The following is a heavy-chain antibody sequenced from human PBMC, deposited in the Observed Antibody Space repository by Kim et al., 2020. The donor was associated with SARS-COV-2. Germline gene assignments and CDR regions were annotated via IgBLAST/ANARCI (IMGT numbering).Heavy chain of an antibody. D-gene: IGHD2-21*02. Sequence: SETLSLTCTVSGGSISSDYYYWSWIRQPAGKGLEWIGRIYTDGSTNYNPSLKSRVTVSIDTSNNQFSLKLNSVTAADTAIYYCARAVVTPYFDSWGQGTLVTISS. CDR2: IYTDGST. V-gene: IGHV4-61*02. CDR3: ARAVVTPYFDS. J-gene: IGHJ4*02. CDR1: GGSISSDYYY.